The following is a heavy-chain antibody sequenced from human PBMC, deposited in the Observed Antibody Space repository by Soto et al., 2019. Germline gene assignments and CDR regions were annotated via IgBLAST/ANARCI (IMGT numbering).Heavy chain of an antibody. Sequence: QVQLVQSGAEVKKPGSSVKVSCKASGGTFSSYAISWVRQAPGQGLEWMGGIIPIFGTANNAQKFQGRVTITADESTITAYMELSSLRSEDTAVYYCARRYDSSCPYLAPQPLWWFDPWGQGTLVTVSS. CDR2: IIPIFGTA. CDR3: ARRYDSSCPYLAPQPLWWFDP. V-gene: IGHV1-69*01. CDR1: GGTFSSYA. D-gene: IGHD3-22*01. J-gene: IGHJ5*02.